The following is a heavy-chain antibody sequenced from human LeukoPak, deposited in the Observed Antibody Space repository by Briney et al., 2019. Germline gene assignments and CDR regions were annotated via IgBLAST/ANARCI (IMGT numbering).Heavy chain of an antibody. CDR1: GYSFTSYW. V-gene: IGHV5-51*01. D-gene: IGHD3-22*01. CDR3: ARQRDSSGFPWYFDL. Sequence: GESLKISCKGSGYSFTSYWIGWVRQMPGKGLEWMGIIYPGDSDTRSSPSFQGQVTISADKSISTAYLQWSSLKASDTAMYYCARQRDSSGFPWYFDLWGRGTLVTVSS. CDR2: IYPGDSDT. J-gene: IGHJ2*01.